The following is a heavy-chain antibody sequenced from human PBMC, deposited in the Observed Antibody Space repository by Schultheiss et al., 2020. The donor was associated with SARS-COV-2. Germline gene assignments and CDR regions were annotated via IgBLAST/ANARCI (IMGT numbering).Heavy chain of an antibody. CDR2: ISYDGSNK. Sequence: GGSLRLSCAASGFTFSSYGMHWGRQAPGKGLEWVAVISYDGSNKYYADSVKGRFTISRDNSKNTLYLQMNSLRAEDTAVYYCARDRLGSITRYYYDSSGSHNWFDPWGQGTLVTVSS. D-gene: IGHD3-22*01. V-gene: IGHV3-30*06. J-gene: IGHJ5*02. CDR1: GFTFSSYG. CDR3: ARDRLGSITRYYYDSSGSHNWFDP.